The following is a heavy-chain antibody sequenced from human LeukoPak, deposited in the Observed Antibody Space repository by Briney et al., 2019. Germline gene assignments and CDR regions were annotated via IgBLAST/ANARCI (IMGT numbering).Heavy chain of an antibody. CDR1: GYTFTSYA. V-gene: IGHV1-3*01. D-gene: IGHD1-14*01. CDR3: AREENPYGWNYYYYGMDV. Sequence: ASVKVSCKASGYTFTSYAMHWVRQAPGQRLEWMGWINAGNGNTKYSQKFQGRVTITRDTSASTAYMELSSLRSEDTAVYYCAREENPYGWNYYYYGMDVWGQGTTVTVSS. CDR2: INAGNGNT. J-gene: IGHJ6*02.